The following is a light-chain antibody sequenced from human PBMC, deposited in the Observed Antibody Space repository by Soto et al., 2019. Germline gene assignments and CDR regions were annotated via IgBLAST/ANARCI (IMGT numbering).Light chain of an antibody. Sequence: EIVLTSSPGTLSLSPVEIAILCYMASQSVSNNYLAWYQQKPGQAPRLLIYGASNRATGIQDRFSGSGSGTDVTLTISRLEHEDFAVYYCQQYGSSGTFGQGNKGEI. CDR1: QSVSNNY. CDR2: GAS. V-gene: IGKV3-20*01. CDR3: QQYGSSGT. J-gene: IGKJ1*01.